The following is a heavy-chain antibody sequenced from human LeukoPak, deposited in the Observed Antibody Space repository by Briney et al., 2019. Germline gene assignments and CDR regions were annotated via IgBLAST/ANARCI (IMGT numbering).Heavy chain of an antibody. CDR2: ISSNGGST. D-gene: IGHD6-13*01. V-gene: IGHV3-64D*06. CDR3: VKGPIAAAAFDAFDI. J-gene: IGHJ3*02. Sequence: PGGSLRLSCSASGFTFSSYVMHWVRQAPGKGLEYVSAISSNGGSTYYADSVKGRFTISRDNSKNTLYLQMSSLRAEDTAVYYCVKGPIAAAAFDAFDIWGQGTMVTVSS. CDR1: GFTFSSYV.